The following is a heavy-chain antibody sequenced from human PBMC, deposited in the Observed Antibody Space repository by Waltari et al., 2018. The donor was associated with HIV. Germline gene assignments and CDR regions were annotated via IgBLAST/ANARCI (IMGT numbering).Heavy chain of an antibody. D-gene: IGHD5-12*01. CDR2: IYYSGRT. V-gene: IGHV4-39*07. J-gene: IGHJ4*02. CDR1: GGSISSSSYC. CDR3: ARAWILDY. Sequence: QLQLQESGPGLVKPSETLSLTCTVSGGSISSSSYCWGWIRQPPGKGREWIGNIYYSGRTYYNPSLESRVTISVDTSKNQFSLKLSSVTAADTAVYYCARAWILDYWGQGTLVTVSS.